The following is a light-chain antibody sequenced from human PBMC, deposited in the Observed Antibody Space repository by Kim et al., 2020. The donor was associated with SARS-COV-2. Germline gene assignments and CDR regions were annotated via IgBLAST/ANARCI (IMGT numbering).Light chain of an antibody. Sequence: GQSIALSCTGTSGVIGSYNLVSWYQQLPGRAPKLMIYAGTERPSGVSDRFSGSKSGYTASLTISGLQAEDEANYFCSSYAGSHTYIFGPGTKVTVL. CDR3: SSYAGSHTYI. V-gene: IGLV2-23*01. J-gene: IGLJ1*01. CDR2: AGT. CDR1: SGVIGSYNL.